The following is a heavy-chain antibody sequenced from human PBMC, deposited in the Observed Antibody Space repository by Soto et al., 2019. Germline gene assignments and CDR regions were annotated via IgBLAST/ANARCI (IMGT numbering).Heavy chain of an antibody. V-gene: IGHV4-30-4*01. CDR3: ARAHGXGSLLKRVRAGYYGMDV. CDR2: IYYSGST. Sequence: SETLSLTSTVSGGSISSGDYYWSWIRQPPGKGLEWIGYIYYSGSTYYNPSLKSRVTISVDTSKNQFSLKLSSVTAADTAVYYCARAHGXGSLLKRVRAGYYGMDVWGQGTTVTVSS. J-gene: IGHJ6*01. D-gene: IGHD3-10*01. CDR1: GGSISSGDYY.